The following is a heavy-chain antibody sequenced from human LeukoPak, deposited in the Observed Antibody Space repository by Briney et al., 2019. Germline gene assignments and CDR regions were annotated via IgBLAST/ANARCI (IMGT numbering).Heavy chain of an antibody. CDR1: GGSISSYY. Sequence: SETLSLTCTVSGGSISSYYWSWIRQPPGKGLEWIGYIYYSGSTNYNPSLKSRVTISVDTSKNQFSLKLSSVTAADTAVYYCARSGGGWYGDDAFDIWGQGTMVTVSS. J-gene: IGHJ3*02. CDR3: ARSGGGWYGDDAFDI. CDR2: IYYSGST. V-gene: IGHV4-59*08. D-gene: IGHD6-19*01.